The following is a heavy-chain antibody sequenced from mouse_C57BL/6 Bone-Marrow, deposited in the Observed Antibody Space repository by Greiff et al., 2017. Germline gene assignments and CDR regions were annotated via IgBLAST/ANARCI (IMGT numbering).Heavy chain of an antibody. D-gene: IGHD2-5*01. CDR1: GYSITSGYY. J-gene: IGHJ4*01. CDR3: ARFYYSNPYYAMDY. V-gene: IGHV3-6*01. Sequence: EVQRVESGPGLVKPSQSLSLTCSVTGYSITSGYYWNWIRQFPGNKLEWMGYISYDGSNNYNPSLKNRISITRDTSKNQFFLKLNSVTTEDTATYYCARFYYSNPYYAMDYWGQGTSVTVSS. CDR2: ISYDGSN.